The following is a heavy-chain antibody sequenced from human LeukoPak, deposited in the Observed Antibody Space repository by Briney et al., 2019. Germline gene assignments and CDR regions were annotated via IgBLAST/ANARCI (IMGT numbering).Heavy chain of an antibody. V-gene: IGHV1-46*01. CDR2: INPSGGST. D-gene: IGHD3-10*01. CDR3: ARAPLLMVRGVRG. Sequence: ASVKVSCKASGYTFTGYYMHWVRQAPGQGLEWMGIINPSGGSTSYAQKFQGRVTMTRDTSTSTVYMELSSLRSEDTAVYYCARAPLLMVRGVRGWGQGTLVTVSS. CDR1: GYTFTGYY. J-gene: IGHJ4*02.